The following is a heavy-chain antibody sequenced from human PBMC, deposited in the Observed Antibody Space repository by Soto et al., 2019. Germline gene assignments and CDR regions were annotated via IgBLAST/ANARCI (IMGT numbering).Heavy chain of an antibody. CDR1: GFTFDDYA. D-gene: IGHD2-15*01. Sequence: EVQLVASGGGLVQPGRSLRLSCAASGFTFDDYAMHWVRQVPGKGLEWVSGIAWNSGSIVYADSVKGRFTISRDNANNSLYLQMNSLRAEDTAFYYCAKGPGGSRPNWYYFDYWGQLALVTVSS. V-gene: IGHV3-9*01. CDR2: IAWNSGSI. CDR3: AKGPGGSRPNWYYFDY. J-gene: IGHJ4*02.